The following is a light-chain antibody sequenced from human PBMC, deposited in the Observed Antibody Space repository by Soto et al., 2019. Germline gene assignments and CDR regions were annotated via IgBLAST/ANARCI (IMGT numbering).Light chain of an antibody. Sequence: EIVMTQSPATLSVSPGERATLSCRASQSVSSNLAWYQQKPGQAPRLLIYGASTRATGIPARFSGSGSATELSLTISSLQSEDFAVDYCQQYTNWPPYTFGHGTKLEIK. CDR1: QSVSSN. CDR3: QQYTNWPPYT. V-gene: IGKV3-15*01. J-gene: IGKJ2*01. CDR2: GAS.